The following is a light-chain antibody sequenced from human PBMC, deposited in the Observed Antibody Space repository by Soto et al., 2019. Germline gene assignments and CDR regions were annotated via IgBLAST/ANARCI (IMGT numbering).Light chain of an antibody. CDR3: HQYEPRFWT. CDR2: HVS. Sequence: DIQMTQSPSTLSASVGDRVTVTCRASQSISSSLAWFQQKPGKAPKLLMYHVSRLNSGASSRFIGSGSGTEFTLSISSLQADDFATYYGHQYEPRFWTVGQGTIVDIK. J-gene: IGKJ1*01. V-gene: IGKV1-5*03. CDR1: QSISSS.